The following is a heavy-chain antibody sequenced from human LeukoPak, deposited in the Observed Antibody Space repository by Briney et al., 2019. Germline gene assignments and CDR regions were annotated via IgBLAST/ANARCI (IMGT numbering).Heavy chain of an antibody. CDR3: ARGAAGTLNY. CDR1: GYTFTGYY. CDR2: ISAYNGNT. D-gene: IGHD6-13*01. V-gene: IGHV1-18*04. J-gene: IGHJ4*02. Sequence: ASVKVSCKASGYTFTGYYMHWVRQAPGQGLEWMGWISAYNGNTNYAQKLQGRVTMTTDTSTSTAYMELRSLRSDDTAVYYCARGAAGTLNYWGQGTLVTVSS.